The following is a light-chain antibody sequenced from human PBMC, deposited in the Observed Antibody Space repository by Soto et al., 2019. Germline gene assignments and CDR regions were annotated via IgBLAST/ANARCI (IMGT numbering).Light chain of an antibody. CDR2: DDG. V-gene: IGLV3-21*02. J-gene: IGLJ1*01. Sequence: SYELTQPPSVSVAPGQTARISCGGDNIGSKSVHWYQQKPGQAPVLVVYDDGDRPSGIPERFSGSNSGNTATLTISGVEAGDEADDYCHVWHSRSDQYVFGSGTKVTVL. CDR3: HVWHSRSDQYV. CDR1: NIGSKS.